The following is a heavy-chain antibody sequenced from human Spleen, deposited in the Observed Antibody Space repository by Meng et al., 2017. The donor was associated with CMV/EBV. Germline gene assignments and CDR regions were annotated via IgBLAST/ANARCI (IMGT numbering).Heavy chain of an antibody. CDR1: GFTFSSYA. D-gene: IGHD1-26*01. Sequence: ACGFTFSSYAVSWVRQAPGKGLEWVSAISGSGGSTYYADSVKGRFTISRDNSKNTLYLQMNSLRAEDTAVYYCAKDAFSGSYYWFDPWGQGTLVTVSS. CDR2: ISGSGGST. J-gene: IGHJ5*02. V-gene: IGHV3-23*01. CDR3: AKDAFSGSYYWFDP.